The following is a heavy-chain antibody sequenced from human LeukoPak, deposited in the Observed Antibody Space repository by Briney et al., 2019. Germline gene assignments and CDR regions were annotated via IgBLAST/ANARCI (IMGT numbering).Heavy chain of an antibody. CDR2: IYSSGST. J-gene: IGHJ5*02. Sequence: PSETLSLTCTVSGGSISSYYWSWIRQPAGKGLEWIGRIYSSGSTNYNPSLKSRVTMSVDTSKNQFSLRLSSVTAADTAMYYCARTENYIPEDWFDPWGQGTLVTVSS. CDR1: GGSISSYY. V-gene: IGHV4-4*07. CDR3: ARTENYIPEDWFDP. D-gene: IGHD5-24*01.